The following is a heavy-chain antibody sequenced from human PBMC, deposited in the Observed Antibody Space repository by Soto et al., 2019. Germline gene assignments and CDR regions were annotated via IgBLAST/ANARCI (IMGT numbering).Heavy chain of an antibody. Sequence: QVQLQQWAAGLLKPSETLSLTCAVYGGSFSGYYWSWIRQPPGKGLEWIGEINHSGSTNYNPSLKSRVTISVDTSKNQFSLELSSVTAADTAVYYCARGPTAARRRYYYYYMDVWGKGTTVTVSS. V-gene: IGHV4-34*01. D-gene: IGHD6-6*01. CDR1: GGSFSGYY. CDR3: ARGPTAARRRYYYYYMDV. J-gene: IGHJ6*03. CDR2: INHSGST.